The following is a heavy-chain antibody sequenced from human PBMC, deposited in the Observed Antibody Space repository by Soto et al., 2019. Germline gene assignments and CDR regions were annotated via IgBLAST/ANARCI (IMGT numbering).Heavy chain of an antibody. Sequence: VKVSCKASGGTFSSYAISWVRQAPGQGLEWMGGIIPIFGTANYAQKFQGIVTITADESTSTAFMELSSLRSEDTAVYYCVRIGYCSGGSCYSAFDIWGQGTMVTVSS. CDR3: VRIGYCSGGSCYSAFDI. CDR1: GGTFSSYA. CDR2: IIPIFGTA. V-gene: IGHV1-69*01. J-gene: IGHJ3*02. D-gene: IGHD2-15*01.